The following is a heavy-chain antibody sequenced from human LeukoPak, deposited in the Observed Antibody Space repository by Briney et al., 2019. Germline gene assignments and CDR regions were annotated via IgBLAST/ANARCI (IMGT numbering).Heavy chain of an antibody. D-gene: IGHD6-19*01. CDR1: GFTFGSHA. V-gene: IGHV3-23*01. CDR3: VRAPSGLIKGSFDV. CDR2: VNLGGGNS. Sequence: GGSLRLSCAASGFTFGSHAMTWVRQAPGKGLEWVSTVNLGGGNSYYADSVKGRFTISRDNSKNTLYLQMNTLRAEDTAKYYCVRAPSGLIKGSFDVWGQGTMVTVSS. J-gene: IGHJ3*01.